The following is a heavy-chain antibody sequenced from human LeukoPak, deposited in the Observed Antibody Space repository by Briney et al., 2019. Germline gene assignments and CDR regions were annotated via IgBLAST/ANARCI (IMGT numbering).Heavy chain of an antibody. V-gene: IGHV4-34*01. CDR3: ASMDV. CDR1: GGSFSGYY. CDR2: INHSRST. Sequence: SETLSLTCAVYGGSFSGYYWSWIRQPPGKGLEWIGEINHSRSTNYNPSLKSRVTISVDTSKNQFSLKLSSVTAADTAVYYCASMDVWGQGTTVTVSS. J-gene: IGHJ6*02.